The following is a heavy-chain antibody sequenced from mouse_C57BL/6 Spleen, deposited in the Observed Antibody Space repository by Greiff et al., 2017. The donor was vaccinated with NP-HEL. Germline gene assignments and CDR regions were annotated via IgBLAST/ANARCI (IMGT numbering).Heavy chain of an antibody. CDR1: GYTFTDYN. Sequence: EVQLQQSGPELVKPGASVKIPCKASGYTFTDYNMDWVKQSHGKSLEWIGDINPNNGGTIYNQKFKGKATLTVDKSSSTAYMELRSLTSEDTAVYYCARFYYGSVDYAMDYWGQGTSVTVSS. V-gene: IGHV1-18*01. CDR3: ARFYYGSVDYAMDY. J-gene: IGHJ4*01. CDR2: INPNNGGT. D-gene: IGHD2-2*01.